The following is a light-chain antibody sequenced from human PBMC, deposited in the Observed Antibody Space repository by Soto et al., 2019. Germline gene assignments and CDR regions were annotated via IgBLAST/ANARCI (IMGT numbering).Light chain of an antibody. V-gene: IGKV3-20*01. CDR1: QTIGRNY. J-gene: IGKJ4*01. CDR2: GTS. Sequence: EIVLTQSPGTLSLSPGETATLSCRASQTIGRNYLAWYQQKPGQAPRLLIFGTSTRATGIPDRFSGSGSGTDFTLSISRLEPEDFAVYYCQQYNSWPLTFGGGTKVEIK. CDR3: QQYNSWPLT.